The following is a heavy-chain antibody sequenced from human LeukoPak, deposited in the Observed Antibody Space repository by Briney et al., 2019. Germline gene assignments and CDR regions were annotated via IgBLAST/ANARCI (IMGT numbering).Heavy chain of an antibody. CDR2: ISYDGSNK. J-gene: IGHJ4*02. CDR1: GFTFSSYG. V-gene: IGHV3-30*03. Sequence: GGSLRLSCAASGFTFSSYGMHWVRQAPGKGLEWVAVISYDGSNKYYADSVKGRFTISRDNSKNILYLQMNSLRAEDTAVYYCARTIASVALNLDYWGQGTLVTVSS. CDR3: ARTIASVALNLDY. D-gene: IGHD6-13*01.